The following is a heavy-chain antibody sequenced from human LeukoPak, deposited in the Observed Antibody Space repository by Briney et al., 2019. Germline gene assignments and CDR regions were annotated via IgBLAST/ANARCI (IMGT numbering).Heavy chain of an antibody. CDR1: GFTFSSYW. Sequence: GGSLRLSCAASGFTFSSYWMHWVRQAPGKGLVWVSGIDSDGSSTSYADSVKGRFTISRDNAKNMLYLQMNSLRAEDTAVYYCVRVSKATTDYWGQGTLVTVSS. CDR3: VRVSKATTDY. V-gene: IGHV3-74*01. J-gene: IGHJ4*02. D-gene: IGHD5-24*01. CDR2: IDSDGSST.